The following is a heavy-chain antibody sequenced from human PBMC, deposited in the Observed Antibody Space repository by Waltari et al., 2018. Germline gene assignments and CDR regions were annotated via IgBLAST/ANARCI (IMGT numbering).Heavy chain of an antibody. CDR1: GPPFDSYT. CDR2: INNNGGGT. Sequence: QLVESGGGLVQPGGSRKPCCDTAGPPFDSYTMHWVRQAPGKGLQYVSTINNNGGGTHYADSVKGRFSISRDNSRNKVFLQMGGLRLEDTAVYYCATDFRKSSCSWGQGTLVIVSS. J-gene: IGHJ4*02. V-gene: IGHV3-64*07. D-gene: IGHD6-6*01. CDR3: ATDFRKSSCS.